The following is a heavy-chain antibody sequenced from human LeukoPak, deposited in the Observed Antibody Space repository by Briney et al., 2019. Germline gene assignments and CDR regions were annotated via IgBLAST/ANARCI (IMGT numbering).Heavy chain of an antibody. V-gene: IGHV3-48*03. Sequence: PGGSLRLSCAASGFTFSSYEMNWVRQAPGKGLEWVSYISSSGSTIYYADSVKGRFTISRDNAKNSLYLQMNSLRAEDTAVYYCARDSGYSSSRAPFDYWGQGTLVTVSS. D-gene: IGHD6-13*01. CDR3: ARDSGYSSSRAPFDY. CDR2: ISSSGSTI. J-gene: IGHJ4*02. CDR1: GFTFSSYE.